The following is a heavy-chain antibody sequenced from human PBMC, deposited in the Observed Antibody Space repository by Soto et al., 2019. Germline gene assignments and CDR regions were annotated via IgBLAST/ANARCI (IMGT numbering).Heavy chain of an antibody. CDR2: ISSSGSTI. J-gene: IGHJ6*03. V-gene: IGHV3-11*01. Sequence: QVQLVESGGGLVKPGGALRHSCAATGFTFSDYYMSWIRQAPGKGLEWVSYISSSGSTIYYADSVKGRFTISRDNAKNSLYLQMNSLRAEDTAVYYCARGGMDIFVVYYYYYMDVWGKGTTVTVSS. D-gene: IGHD2-15*01. CDR1: GFTFSDYY. CDR3: ARGGMDIFVVYYYYYMDV.